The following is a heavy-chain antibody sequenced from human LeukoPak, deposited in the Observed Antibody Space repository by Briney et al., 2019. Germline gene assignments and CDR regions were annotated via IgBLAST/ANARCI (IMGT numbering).Heavy chain of an antibody. CDR2: FSGSGGDT. D-gene: IGHD3-22*01. J-gene: IGHJ4*02. CDR1: GFTFSSYA. V-gene: IGHV3-23*01. CDR3: ARDSNYYDSSGYYRYFDY. Sequence: PGGSLRLSCAASGFTFSSYAMSWVRQAPGKGLEWVSAFSGSGGDTYYADSVKGRFTISRDNSKNTLYLQMNSLRAEDTAVYYCARDSNYYDSSGYYRYFDYWGQGTLVTVSS.